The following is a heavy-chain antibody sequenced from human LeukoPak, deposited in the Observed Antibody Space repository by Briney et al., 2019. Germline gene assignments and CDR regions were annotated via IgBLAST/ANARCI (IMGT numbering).Heavy chain of an antibody. CDR2: ISSSGTSI. V-gene: IGHV3-21*01. CDR1: GFTFTNYG. J-gene: IGHJ6*03. D-gene: IGHD2-2*01. CDR3: ARTAKDIVIVPASYYMDV. Sequence: PGGSLRPSCAASGFTFTNYGMNWVRQPPGKGLEWVSSISSSGTSIDYADSVKGRFTVSRDSATNSLYLQMNSLRAEDTAVYYCARTAKDIVIVPASYYMDVWGKGTTVAVSS.